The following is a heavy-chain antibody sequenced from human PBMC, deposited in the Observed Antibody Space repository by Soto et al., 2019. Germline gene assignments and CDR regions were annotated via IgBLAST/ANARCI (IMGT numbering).Heavy chain of an antibody. CDR1: GFTFSSYG. Sequence: QVQLVESGGGVVQPGRSLRLSCAASGFTFSSYGMHWVRQAPGKGLEWVAVISYDGSNKYYADSVKGRFTISRDNSKNTLYLQMNSLRAEDTAVYYCAKETDSGPLDYWGQGTVVTVSS. CDR2: ISYDGSNK. J-gene: IGHJ4*02. V-gene: IGHV3-30*18. CDR3: AKETDSGPLDY.